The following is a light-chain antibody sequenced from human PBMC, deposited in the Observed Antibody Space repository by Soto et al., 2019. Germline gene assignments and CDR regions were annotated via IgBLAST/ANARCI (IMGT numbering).Light chain of an antibody. V-gene: IGLV2-11*01. CDR1: SSDVGGYNY. Sequence: QSALTQPRSVSGSPGQSVTISCTGTSSDVGGYNYVSWYQQHPGKAPKLMIYDVTKRPSGVPDRFSGPKSGNTASLTISGLQAEDEADYYCCSYAGNSWVFGGGTKLTVL. J-gene: IGLJ3*02. CDR3: CSYAGNSWV. CDR2: DVT.